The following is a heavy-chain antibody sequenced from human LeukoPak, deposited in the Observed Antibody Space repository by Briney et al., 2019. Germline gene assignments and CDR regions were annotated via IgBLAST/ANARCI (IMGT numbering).Heavy chain of an antibody. D-gene: IGHD3/OR15-3a*01. CDR2: IYYSGST. CDR1: GGSISSSSSY. J-gene: IGHJ4*02. V-gene: IGHV4-39*01. Sequence: SETLSLTCTVSGGSISSSSSYWGWIRQPPGKGLEWVGSIYYSGSTYYNPSLKSRVTISVDPSKNQFSLKLSSVTAADTAVYYCARKAQGLGPDYWGQGTLVTVSS. CDR3: ARKAQGLGPDY.